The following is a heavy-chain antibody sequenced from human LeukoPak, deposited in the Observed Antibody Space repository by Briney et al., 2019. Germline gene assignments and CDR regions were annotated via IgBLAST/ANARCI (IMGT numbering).Heavy chain of an antibody. D-gene: IGHD2-15*01. J-gene: IGHJ4*02. CDR2: ISSSGSAI. Sequence: GGSLRLSCAASGFPLSSYSINWVRQAPGKGLEWVSYISSSGSAIYYVDSVKGRFTVSRDNAKNSLFLQMNSPRAEDTAVYYCVRVEGSYFDYCGQVALSTVSS. CDR1: GFPLSSYS. V-gene: IGHV3-48*01. CDR3: VRVEGSYFDY.